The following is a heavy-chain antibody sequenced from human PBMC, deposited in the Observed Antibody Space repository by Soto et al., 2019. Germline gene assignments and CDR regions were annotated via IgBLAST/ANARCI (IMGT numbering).Heavy chain of an antibody. CDR2: INPNSGGT. D-gene: IGHD6-13*01. J-gene: IGHJ4*02. V-gene: IGHV1-2*04. Sequence: ASVKVSCKASGYTFTGYYMHWVRQAPGQGLEWMGWINPNSGGTNYAQKFQGWVTMTRDKSISTAYMELSRLRSDDTAVYYCARGQGRYSSSWYYFDYWGQGTLVTVSS. CDR3: ARGQGRYSSSWYYFDY. CDR1: GYTFTGYY.